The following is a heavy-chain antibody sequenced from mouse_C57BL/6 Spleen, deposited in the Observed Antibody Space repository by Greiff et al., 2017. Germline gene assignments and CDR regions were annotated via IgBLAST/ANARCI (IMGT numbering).Heavy chain of an antibody. J-gene: IGHJ4*01. CDR2: ISSGGSYT. V-gene: IGHV5-6*01. CDR1: GFTFSSYG. Sequence: EVKLMESGGDLVKPGGSLKLSCAASGFTFSSYGMSWVRQTPDKRLEWVATISSGGSYTYYPDSVKGRFTISRDNAKNTLYLQMSSLKSEDTAMYYCARREFITTVVATLPAMDYWGQGTSVTVSS. CDR3: ARREFITTVVATLPAMDY. D-gene: IGHD1-1*01.